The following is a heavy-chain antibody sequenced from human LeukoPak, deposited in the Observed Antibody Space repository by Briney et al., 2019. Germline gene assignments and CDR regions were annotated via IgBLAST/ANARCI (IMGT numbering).Heavy chain of an antibody. Sequence: GGSLRLSCAASGFTFSSNGMHWVRQAPGKGLEWVSAISGSGGSTYYADSVKGRFTISRDNSKNTLYLQMDSLRAEDTAVYYCAKSPKFWTAQNWFDPWGQGTLVTVSS. J-gene: IGHJ5*02. CDR3: AKSPKFWTAQNWFDP. CDR2: ISGSGGST. CDR1: GFTFSSNG. V-gene: IGHV3-23*01. D-gene: IGHD3/OR15-3a*01.